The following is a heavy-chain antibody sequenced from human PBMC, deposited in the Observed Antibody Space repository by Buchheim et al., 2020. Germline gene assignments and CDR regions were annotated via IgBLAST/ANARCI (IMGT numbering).Heavy chain of an antibody. CDR2: IYYSGST. CDR1: GGSISSSSYY. V-gene: IGHV4-39*07. CDR3: ARDSSHYYDSSGYPKPAYYYYGMDV. J-gene: IGHJ6*02. Sequence: QLQLQESGPGLVKPSETLSLTCTVSGGSISSSSYYWGWIRQPPGKGLEWIGSIYYSGSTYYNPSLKSRVTISVDTSKNQFSPKLSSVTAADTAVYYCARDSSHYYDSSGYPKPAYYYYGMDVWGQGTT. D-gene: IGHD3-22*01.